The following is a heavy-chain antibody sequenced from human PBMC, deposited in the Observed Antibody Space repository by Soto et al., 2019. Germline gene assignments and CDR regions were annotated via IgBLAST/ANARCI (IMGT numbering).Heavy chain of an antibody. CDR2: ISSSSSTI. D-gene: IGHD2-21*02. CDR3: GRDEGDSRLYGMDV. J-gene: IGHJ6*02. V-gene: IGHV3-48*02. CDR1: GFIFSSYS. Sequence: EVQLVESGGGLVQPGESLRLSCAASGFIFSSYSMNWVRQAPGKGLEWVSYISSSSSTIYYADSVKGRFTISRDNAKNSLSLQMNSLRDEDTAVYYCGRDEGDSRLYGMDVWGQGTTVTVSS.